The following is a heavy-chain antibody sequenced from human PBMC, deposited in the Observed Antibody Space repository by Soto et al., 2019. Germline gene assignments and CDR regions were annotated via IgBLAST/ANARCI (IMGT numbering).Heavy chain of an antibody. V-gene: IGHV1-46*01. CDR2: INPSGGST. J-gene: IGHJ1*01. CDR3: ARSGDYGGNVLDAEYFQH. Sequence: APGQGLEWMGIINPSGGSTSYAQKFQGRVTMTRDTSTSTVYMELSSPRSEDTAVYYCARSGDYGGNVLDAEYFQHWGQGTLVTVSS. D-gene: IGHD4-17*01.